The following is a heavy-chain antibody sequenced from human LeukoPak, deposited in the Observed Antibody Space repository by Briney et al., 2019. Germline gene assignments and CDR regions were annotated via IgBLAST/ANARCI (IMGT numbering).Heavy chain of an antibody. D-gene: IGHD6-13*01. J-gene: IGHJ4*02. Sequence: GASVKVSCKVSGYTLTELSMHWVRQAPGKGLEWMGGFDPEDGGTIYAQKFQGRVTMTEDTSTDTAYMELSSLRSEDTAVYYCATLPGIAAAVPDYWGQGTLVTVSS. CDR3: ATLPGIAAAVPDY. CDR2: FDPEDGGT. V-gene: IGHV1-24*01. CDR1: GYTLTELS.